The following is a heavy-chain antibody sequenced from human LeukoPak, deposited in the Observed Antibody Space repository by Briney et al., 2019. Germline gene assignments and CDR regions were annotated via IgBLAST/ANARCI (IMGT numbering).Heavy chain of an antibody. CDR1: GGTFSSYA. J-gene: IGHJ4*02. CDR2: IIPIFGTA. V-gene: IGHV1-69*13. Sequence: SVKVSCKASGGTFSSYAISWVRQAPGQGLEWMGGIIPIFGTANYAQKFQGRVTITADESTSTAYMELSSLRSEDTAVYYCARFDRSGGYYKALHPFDYWGQGTLVTVSS. CDR3: ARFDRSGGYYKALHPFDY. D-gene: IGHD3-10*01.